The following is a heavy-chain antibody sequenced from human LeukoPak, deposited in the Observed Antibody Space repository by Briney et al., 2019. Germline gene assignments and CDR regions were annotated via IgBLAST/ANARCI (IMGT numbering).Heavy chain of an antibody. CDR1: GFTFSSYG. J-gene: IGHJ4*02. Sequence: PGGSLRLSCAASGFTFSSYGMHWVRQAPGKGLEWVADIWYEGSNKFYADSVKGRFTIPRDNSKNTLYLQMNSLRAEDTAVYYCARDSSSYYFDYWGQGTLVTVSS. CDR2: IWYEGSNK. D-gene: IGHD6-6*01. V-gene: IGHV3-33*01. CDR3: ARDSSSYYFDY.